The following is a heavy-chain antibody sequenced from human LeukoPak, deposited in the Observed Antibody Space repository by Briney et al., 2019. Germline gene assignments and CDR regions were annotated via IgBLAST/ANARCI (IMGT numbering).Heavy chain of an antibody. CDR3: ARDGLMDV. CDR2: ISSNSSTI. V-gene: IGHV3-48*01. J-gene: IGHJ6*03. CDR1: GFTFNSYS. Sequence: GGSLRLSCAASGFTFNSYSMNWVRQAPGKGLEWISYISSNSSTIFYADSVKGRFTISRDNAKNSLYVQMNSLRADDTAIYYCARDGLMDVWGTGTTVTVSS.